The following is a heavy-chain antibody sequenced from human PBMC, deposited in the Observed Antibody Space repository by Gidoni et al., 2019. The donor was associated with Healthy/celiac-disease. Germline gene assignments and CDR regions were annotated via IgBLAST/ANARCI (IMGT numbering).Heavy chain of an antibody. CDR2: IYHSGST. D-gene: IGHD6-6*01. CDR1: GGSISSSTW. V-gene: IGHV4-4*02. J-gene: IGHJ4*02. CDR3: ASISLDIAARPGRKKFDY. Sequence: QVQLQESGPGLVKPSGTLSLTCAVSGGSISSSTWWSWVRQPPGKGLEWIGEIYHSGSTNYNPSLKSRVTISVDKSKNQFSLKLSSVTAADTAVFYCASISLDIAARPGRKKFDYWGQGTLVTVSS.